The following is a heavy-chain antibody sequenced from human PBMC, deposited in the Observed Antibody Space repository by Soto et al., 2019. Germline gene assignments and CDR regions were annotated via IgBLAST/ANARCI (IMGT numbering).Heavy chain of an antibody. V-gene: IGHV1-2*04. Sequence: ASVKVSCKASGYTFTGYYMHWVRQAPGQGLEWMGWINPNSGGTNYAQKFQGWVTMTRDTSISTAYMELSRLRSDDTAVYYCVRDREDSSGWYGKTVGYFDYWGQGTLVTVSS. CDR2: INPNSGGT. CDR3: VRDREDSSGWYGKTVGYFDY. D-gene: IGHD6-19*01. CDR1: GYTFTGYY. J-gene: IGHJ4*02.